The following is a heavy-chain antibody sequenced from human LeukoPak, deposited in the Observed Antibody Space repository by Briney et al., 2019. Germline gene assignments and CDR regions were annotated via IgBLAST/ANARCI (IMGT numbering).Heavy chain of an antibody. CDR3: AKGGYDFVEVAYFDF. V-gene: IGHV3-23*01. CDR1: GFSFNHFA. Sequence: GGSLRLSCTASGFSFNHFAMSWVRQAPGKGLEWVSIIIASSGSTFYADSVKGRFTISRDNSKNTLYLQMNSLSVEDTAVYFCAKGGYDFVEVAYFDFWGQGALVTVSS. D-gene: IGHD5-12*01. CDR2: IIASSGST. J-gene: IGHJ4*02.